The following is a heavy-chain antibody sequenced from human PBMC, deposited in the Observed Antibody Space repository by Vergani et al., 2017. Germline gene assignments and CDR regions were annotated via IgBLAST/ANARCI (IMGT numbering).Heavy chain of an antibody. D-gene: IGHD5-18*01. CDR2: ISFDGTNE. CDR1: GCALNRHA. J-gene: IGHJ4*02. Sequence: QVQLVESGGGVVQPGTSLRLSCVVSGCALNRHAMYWVRQAPGKGLEWVVGISFDGTNEYYPDLVKGRFTISRDDSKRLAYLQLSGLKTEDTAVYFCSRGRGYSFGYSDYGGQGTLVTVSS. CDR3: SRGRGYSFGYSDY. V-gene: IGHV3-30-3*01.